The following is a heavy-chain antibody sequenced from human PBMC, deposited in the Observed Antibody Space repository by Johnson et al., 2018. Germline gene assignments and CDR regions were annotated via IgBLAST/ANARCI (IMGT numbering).Heavy chain of an antibody. J-gene: IGHJ1*01. D-gene: IGHD3-22*01. Sequence: VQLVESGGGLVQPGGSXRLSCAASGFTFSSYAMSWVRQAPGKGLEWVSGISGSGGSTYYADSVKGRFTISRDNAKNTLYLQMNSLRAGDTAVYYCAKEVKYYYDSSGFSGDFQHWGQGTLVTVSS. V-gene: IGHV3-23*04. CDR3: AKEVKYYYDSSGFSGDFQH. CDR2: ISGSGGST. CDR1: GFTFSSYA.